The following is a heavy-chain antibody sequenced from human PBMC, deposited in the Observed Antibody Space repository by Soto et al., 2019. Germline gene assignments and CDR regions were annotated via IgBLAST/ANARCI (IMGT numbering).Heavy chain of an antibody. CDR2: IIPIFGTA. D-gene: IGHD3-3*02. V-gene: IGHV1-69*13. CDR1: GGTFRSYA. J-gene: IGHJ4*02. CDR3: ASVQPPTIFGSFHY. Sequence: SVKVSCKASGGTFRSYAISWVRQAPGQGLEWMGGIIPIFGTANYAQKFQGRVTITADESTSTAYMELSSLRSEDTAVYYCASVQPPTIFGSFHYWGQGTLVTV.